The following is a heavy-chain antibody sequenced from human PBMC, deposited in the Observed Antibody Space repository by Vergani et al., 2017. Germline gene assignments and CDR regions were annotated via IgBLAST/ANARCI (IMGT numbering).Heavy chain of an antibody. CDR1: GYTFTSYG. CDR3: ARQARNIVVVPAAIPYYYYMDV. CDR2: IIPIFGTA. D-gene: IGHD2-2*01. Sequence: QVQLVQSGAEVKKPGASVKVSCKASGYTFTSYGISWVRQAPGQGLEWMGGIIPIFGTANYAQKFQGRVTITADESTSTAYMELSSLRSEDTAVYYCARQARNIVVVPAAIPYYYYMDVWGKGTTVTVSS. J-gene: IGHJ6*03. V-gene: IGHV1-69*13.